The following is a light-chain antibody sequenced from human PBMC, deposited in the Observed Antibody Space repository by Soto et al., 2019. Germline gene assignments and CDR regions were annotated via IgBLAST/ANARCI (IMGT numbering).Light chain of an antibody. J-gene: IGLJ1*01. V-gene: IGLV2-11*01. CDR1: SSDVGGYNY. CDR3: CSYAGTYTSAV. Sequence: QSVLTQPRSVSGSPGQSVTISCTGTSSDVGGYNYLSLYQQHPGRAPNLIIYDVSKRPSGVPDRFSGSKSGNSASLTISGLQADDEADYYCCSYAGTYTSAVFGTGTKVTVL. CDR2: DVS.